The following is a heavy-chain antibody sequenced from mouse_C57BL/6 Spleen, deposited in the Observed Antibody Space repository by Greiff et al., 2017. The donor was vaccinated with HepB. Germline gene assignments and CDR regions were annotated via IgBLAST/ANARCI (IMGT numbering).Heavy chain of an antibody. V-gene: IGHV1-55*01. D-gene: IGHD1-1*01. CDR1: GYTFTSYW. Sequence: QVQLQQPGAELVKPGASVKMSCKASGYTFTSYWITWVKQRPGQGLEWIGDIYPGSGSTNYNEKFKSKATLTVDTSSSTAYMQLSSLTSEDSAVDYCAREGIGVVATNFDYWGQGTTLTVSS. J-gene: IGHJ2*01. CDR2: IYPGSGST. CDR3: AREGIGVVATNFDY.